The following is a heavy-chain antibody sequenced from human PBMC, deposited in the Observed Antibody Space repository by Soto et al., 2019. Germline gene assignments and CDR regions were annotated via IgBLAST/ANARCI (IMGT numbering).Heavy chain of an antibody. J-gene: IGHJ6*02. Sequence: QVQLVESGGGVVQPGRSLRLSCAASGFTFSSYGMHWVRQAPGKGLEWVAVIWYDGSNKYYADSVKGRFTISRDNSKNTLYLQMNSLRAEDTAVYYCARTDDFWSRYGMDVWGQGTTVTVSS. CDR1: GFTFSSYG. D-gene: IGHD3-3*01. CDR3: ARTDDFWSRYGMDV. V-gene: IGHV3-33*01. CDR2: IWYDGSNK.